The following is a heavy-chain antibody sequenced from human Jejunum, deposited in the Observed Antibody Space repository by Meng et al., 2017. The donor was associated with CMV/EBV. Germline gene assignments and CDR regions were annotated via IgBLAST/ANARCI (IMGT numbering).Heavy chain of an antibody. Sequence: GMHWVRQAPGKGLEWVAFINYKGNNKYYADSVEGRFTISRDNSKNTLYLQMNSLRAEDTAVYYCAKLDTAMANYYQYYYGMDVWGQGTTVTVSS. V-gene: IGHV3-30*02. CDR3: AKLDTAMANYYQYYYGMDV. D-gene: IGHD5-18*01. J-gene: IGHJ6*02. CDR1: G. CDR2: INYKGNNK.